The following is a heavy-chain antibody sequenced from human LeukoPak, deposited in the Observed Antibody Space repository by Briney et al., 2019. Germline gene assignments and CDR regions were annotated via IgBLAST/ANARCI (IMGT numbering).Heavy chain of an antibody. CDR1: KFTLSTYA. D-gene: IGHD1-26*01. V-gene: IGHV3-23*01. CDR3: AKDGAQPGYFFDY. Sequence: GEFLRLSYTASKFTLSTYAMTWVRQAPGKGLEWVSTVSADGETAYYTDSVKGRFTVSRDNGKNKVYLSMDNLRPEDTARYYCAKDGAQPGYFFDYWGPGTLVSVSS. CDR2: VSADGETA. J-gene: IGHJ4*02.